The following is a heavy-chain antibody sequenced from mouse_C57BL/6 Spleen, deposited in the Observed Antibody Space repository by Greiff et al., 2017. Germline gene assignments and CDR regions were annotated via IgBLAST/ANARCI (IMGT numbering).Heavy chain of an antibody. D-gene: IGHD4-1*01. CDR3: ARGERLGHYFDY. CDR1: GFTFSSYA. Sequence: DVHLVESGGGLVKPGGSLKLSCAASGFTFSSYAMSWVRQTPEKRLEWVATISDGGSYTYYPDNVKGRFTISRDNAKNNLYLQMSHLKSEDTAMYYCARGERLGHYFDYGGQGTTLTVSS. CDR2: ISDGGSYT. J-gene: IGHJ2*01. V-gene: IGHV5-4*01.